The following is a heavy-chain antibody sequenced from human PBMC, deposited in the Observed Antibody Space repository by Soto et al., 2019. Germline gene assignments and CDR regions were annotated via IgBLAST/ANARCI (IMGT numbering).Heavy chain of an antibody. CDR2: IRPIFGTA. Sequence: ASVKVSCKASGGTFSSYAISWVRQAPGQGLEWMGGIRPIFGTANYAQKFQGRVTISANRSTGTAYKELSRMRSEETAVDYCAGEMSSNSHAPYEYGMDVWGQGTTVTVSS. V-gene: IGHV1-69*06. D-gene: IGHD4-4*01. CDR1: GGTFSSYA. J-gene: IGHJ6*02. CDR3: AGEMSSNSHAPYEYGMDV.